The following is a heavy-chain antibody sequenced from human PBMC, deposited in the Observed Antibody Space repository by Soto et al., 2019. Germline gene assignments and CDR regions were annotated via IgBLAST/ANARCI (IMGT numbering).Heavy chain of an antibody. CDR1: GYSISSGHY. CDR3: ARVGPWVPYYYDSSPSTFDNWFDP. CDR2: SYHGGST. V-gene: IGHV4-38-2*01. D-gene: IGHD3-22*01. Sequence: SETLSLTCAVSGYSISSGHYWGWLRQPPGKGLEGIGSSYHGGSTYYNPSLKSRVTLSIDMTNNNVSLILNSVTAADTAVYYCARVGPWVPYYYDSSPSTFDNWFDPWGPGTLVTVSS. J-gene: IGHJ5*02.